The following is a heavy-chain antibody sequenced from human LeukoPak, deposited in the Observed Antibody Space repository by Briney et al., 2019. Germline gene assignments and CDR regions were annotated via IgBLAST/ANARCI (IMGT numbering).Heavy chain of an antibody. CDR1: GYTFTSYD. D-gene: IGHD5-18*01. CDR2: MNPNRGNT. V-gene: IGHV1-8*01. J-gene: IGHJ5*02. Sequence: SVKVSCKASGYTFTSYDINWVRPATGQGLEWVGWMNPNRGNTGYAQQFQGRVTMTRNTSIRTAYMELSRLRSEGTAVWYCAREGLWLHGERLGFDPWGQGTLVTVSS. CDR3: AREGLWLHGERLGFDP.